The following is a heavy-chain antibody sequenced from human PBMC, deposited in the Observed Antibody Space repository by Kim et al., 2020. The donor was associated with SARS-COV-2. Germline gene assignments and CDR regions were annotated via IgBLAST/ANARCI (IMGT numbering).Heavy chain of an antibody. V-gene: IGHV4-34*01. CDR3: ARGIRDRLSQPRPSAFDI. CDR2: INHSGST. Sequence: SETLSLTCAVYGGSFSGYYWSWIRQPPGKGLEWIGEINHSGSTNYNPSLKSRVTISVDTSKNQFSLKLSSVTAADTAVYYCARGIRDRLSQPRPSAFDIWGQGTMVTVSS. J-gene: IGHJ3*02. CDR1: GGSFSGYY. D-gene: IGHD3-3*02.